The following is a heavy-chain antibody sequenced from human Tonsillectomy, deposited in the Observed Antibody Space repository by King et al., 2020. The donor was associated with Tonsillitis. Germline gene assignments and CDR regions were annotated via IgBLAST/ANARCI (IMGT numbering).Heavy chain of an antibody. CDR2: IYYSERT. Sequence: QLQESGPGLVKPSETLSLTCTVSGGSISTYYWSWIRQTPGKGLEWIGYIYYSERTNYNPSLKRRVTITLDTPKNQFSLKLSSVTAADKAVYYCAMVAGTYGGFGQLYFDYWGQGTLVTVSS. J-gene: IGHJ4*02. CDR3: AMVAGTYGGFGQLYFDY. CDR1: GGSISTYY. D-gene: IGHD2-8*01. V-gene: IGHV4-59*01.